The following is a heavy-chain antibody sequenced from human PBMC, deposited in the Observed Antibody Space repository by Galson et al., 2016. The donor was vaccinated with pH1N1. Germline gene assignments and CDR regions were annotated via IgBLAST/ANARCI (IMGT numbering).Heavy chain of an antibody. Sequence: SLRLSCAASGFNFDTFAMHWVRRTPGRGLEWVAFISYNGHDQSYANSVKGRFTVSRDNSKNTLYLQMSSLRPEDTALYYCAREDWSYADTYYYGMDVWGQGTTVTVSS. CDR3: AREDWSYADTYYYGMDV. J-gene: IGHJ6*02. CDR2: ISYNGHDQ. V-gene: IGHV3-30-3*01. D-gene: IGHD3-16*01. CDR1: GFNFDTFA.